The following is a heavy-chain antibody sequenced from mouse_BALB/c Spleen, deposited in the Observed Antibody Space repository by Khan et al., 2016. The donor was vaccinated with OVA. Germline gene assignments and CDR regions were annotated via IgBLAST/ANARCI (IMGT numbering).Heavy chain of an antibody. CDR1: GFTFSTYG. V-gene: IGHV5-6*01. J-gene: IGHJ3*01. CDR3: TRLAYYYDSEGFAY. CDR2: VSTGGTYT. D-gene: IGHD1-1*01. Sequence: EVQLVESGGDLVKPGGSLKLSCAASGFTFSTYGMSWVRQTPDRRLEWVATVSTGGTYTYYLDSVKGRFTISSDNAKNTLYLQMSSLKSEDTAMFYCTRLAYYYDSEGFAYWGQGTLVTVSA.